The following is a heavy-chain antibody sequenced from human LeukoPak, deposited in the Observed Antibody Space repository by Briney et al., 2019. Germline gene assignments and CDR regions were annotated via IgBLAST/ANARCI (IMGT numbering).Heavy chain of an antibody. Sequence: PGGSLRLSCAASGFTFSSYAMSWVRQAPGKGLEWVSAISGSGGSTYYADSVKGRFTISRDNSKNTLYLQMNSLRAEDTAVYYCAKDRGAATVRWYFDCWGQGTLVTVSS. D-gene: IGHD1-26*01. CDR1: GFTFSSYA. J-gene: IGHJ4*02. V-gene: IGHV3-23*01. CDR3: AKDRGAATVRWYFDC. CDR2: ISGSGGST.